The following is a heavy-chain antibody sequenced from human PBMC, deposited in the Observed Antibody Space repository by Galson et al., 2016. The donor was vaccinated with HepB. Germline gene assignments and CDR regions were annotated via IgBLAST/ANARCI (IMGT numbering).Heavy chain of an antibody. J-gene: IGHJ4*02. D-gene: IGHD3-9*01. V-gene: IGHV3-21*01. Sequence: SLRLSCAASGFTFSRYSMNWVRQAPGKGLEWLSSISSSGNYIYYADSVQGRLTISRDNDKKSLYLDLNSLRAEDTAVYYCTRGLTARDYWGQGTLVTVSS. CDR3: TRGLTARDY. CDR1: GFTFSRYS. CDR2: ISSSGNYI.